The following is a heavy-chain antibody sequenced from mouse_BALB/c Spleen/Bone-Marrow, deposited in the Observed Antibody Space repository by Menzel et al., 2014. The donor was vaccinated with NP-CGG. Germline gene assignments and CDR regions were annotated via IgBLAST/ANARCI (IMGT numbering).Heavy chain of an antibody. Sequence: SGAELMKPGASVKMSCKASGYIFINYNMHWVKPTPGQGLEWIGTIYPGNGDTSYNQKFKGKASLTADKSSSTAYMQLSSLTSEDSAVYYCVRSNWDGGSYFDYWGQGTTLTVSS. J-gene: IGHJ2*01. CDR1: GYIFINYN. CDR2: IYPGNGDT. V-gene: IGHV1-12*01. D-gene: IGHD4-1*01. CDR3: VRSNWDGGSYFDY.